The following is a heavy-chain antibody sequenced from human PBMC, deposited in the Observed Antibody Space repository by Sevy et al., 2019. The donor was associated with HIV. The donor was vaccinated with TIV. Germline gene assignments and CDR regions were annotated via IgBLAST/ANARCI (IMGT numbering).Heavy chain of an antibody. D-gene: IGHD6-13*01. V-gene: IGHV3-23*01. CDR1: GFTFSSYA. Sequence: GGSLRLSCAASGFTFSSYAMSWVRQAPGKGLEWVSAISGSGGSTYYADSVKGRFTISRDNSKNTLYLQMNSLRAEDTALYYCAKDRRRAAAGTYDYWGQGTLVTVSS. J-gene: IGHJ4*02. CDR3: AKDRRRAAAGTYDY. CDR2: ISGSGGST.